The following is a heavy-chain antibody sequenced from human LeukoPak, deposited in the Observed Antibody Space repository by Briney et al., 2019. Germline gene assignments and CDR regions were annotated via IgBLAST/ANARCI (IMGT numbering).Heavy chain of an antibody. Sequence: GGSLRLSCVASGFTFRLYGMHWVRQAPGKGLEWVASLRNDGRSKYYADSVKGRFTISTDNSKNTLHLLMNSLRVEDTAVYYCARDLASTGTQGWFDPWGQGTLVIVSS. CDR1: GFTFRLYG. V-gene: IGHV3-30*02. J-gene: IGHJ5*02. D-gene: IGHD6-13*01. CDR3: ARDLASTGTQGWFDP. CDR2: LRNDGRSK.